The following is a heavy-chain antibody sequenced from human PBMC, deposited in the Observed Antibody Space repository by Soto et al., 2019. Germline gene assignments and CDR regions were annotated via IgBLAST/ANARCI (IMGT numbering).Heavy chain of an antibody. Sequence: ASVKVSCKASGYTFANYGIHWVRQAPGQRLEWMGWINAGNGNTKYSQNFQGRVTINRDTSASTAYMELSSLRSEDTAVFYCARSGYSSGWYHWYFDFWGRGTLVTAPQ. D-gene: IGHD6-19*01. CDR2: INAGNGNT. CDR1: GYTFANYG. J-gene: IGHJ2*01. V-gene: IGHV1-3*01. CDR3: ARSGYSSGWYHWYFDF.